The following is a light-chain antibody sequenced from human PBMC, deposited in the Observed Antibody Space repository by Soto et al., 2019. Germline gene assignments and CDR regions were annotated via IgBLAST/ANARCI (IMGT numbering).Light chain of an antibody. CDR2: DVN. Sequence: QSALTQPRSVSGSPGQSVTISCTGTSSDVGGYNYVSWYQQHPGKAPKLMIYDVNKRPSGVPDRFSGSKSGNTASLTISGLQAEDEADYYCCSYAGSYTWVFGGGTKLTV. J-gene: IGLJ3*02. CDR1: SSDVGGYNY. CDR3: CSYAGSYTWV. V-gene: IGLV2-11*01.